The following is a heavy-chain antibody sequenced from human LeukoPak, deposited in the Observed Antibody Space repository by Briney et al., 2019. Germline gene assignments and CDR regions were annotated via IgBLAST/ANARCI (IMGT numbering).Heavy chain of an antibody. CDR3: ARVLLWFGETPDGFDI. Sequence: GGSLRLSCAASGFTFSSYWMHWVRQAPGKGLVWVSRINSDGSSTSYADSVKGRFTISRDNAKNTLYLQMNSLRAEDTAVYYCARVLLWFGETPDGFDIWGQGTMVTVSS. J-gene: IGHJ3*02. CDR1: GFTFSSYW. CDR2: INSDGSST. V-gene: IGHV3-74*01. D-gene: IGHD3-10*01.